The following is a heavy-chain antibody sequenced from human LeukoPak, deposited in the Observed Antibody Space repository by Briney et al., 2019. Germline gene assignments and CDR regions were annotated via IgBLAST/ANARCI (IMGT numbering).Heavy chain of an antibody. CDR2: INHSGST. Sequence: PSETLSLTCAVYGGSFSGYYWSWIRQPPGKGLEWIGEINHSGSTNYNPSLKSRVTISVDTSKNQFSLKLSSVTAADTAVYYCARQGHFARGWFDPWGQGTLVTVSS. J-gene: IGHJ5*02. V-gene: IGHV4-34*01. CDR3: ARQGHFARGWFDP. CDR1: GGSFSGYY. D-gene: IGHD3-10*01.